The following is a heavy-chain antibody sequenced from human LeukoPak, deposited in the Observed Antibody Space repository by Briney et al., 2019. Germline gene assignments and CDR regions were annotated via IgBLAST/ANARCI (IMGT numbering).Heavy chain of an antibody. J-gene: IGHJ6*02. D-gene: IGHD3-3*01. CDR2: IYYSGST. CDR1: GGPISSYY. V-gene: IGHV4-59*01. CDR3: ARGVRSWSGYYHPYYYGMDV. Sequence: PSETLSLTCSVSGGPISSYYWSWIRQPPGKGLEWIGYIYYSGSTNYNPSLKSRVTISVDTSKNQFSLKLSSVTAADTAVYYCARGVRSWSGYYHPYYYGMDVWGQGTTVTVSS.